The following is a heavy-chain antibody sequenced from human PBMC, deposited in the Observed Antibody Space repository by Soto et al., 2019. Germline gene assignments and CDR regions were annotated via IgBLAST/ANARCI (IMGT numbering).Heavy chain of an antibody. D-gene: IGHD4-17*01. V-gene: IGHV3-66*01. Sequence: GGSLRLSCAASGFTVSSNYMSWVRQAPGKGLEWVSVIYSGGSTYYADSVKGRFTISRDNSKNTLYLQMNSLRAEDTAVYYCARGAYGDYEDYFDYWGQGTLVTVSS. CDR2: IYSGGST. J-gene: IGHJ4*02. CDR3: ARGAYGDYEDYFDY. CDR1: GFTVSSNY.